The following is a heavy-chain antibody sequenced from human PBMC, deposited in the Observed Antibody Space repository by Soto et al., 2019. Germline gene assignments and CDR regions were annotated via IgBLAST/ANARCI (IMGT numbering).Heavy chain of an antibody. D-gene: IGHD6-6*01. CDR2: ISGSGGST. Sequence: GGSLRLSCAASGFTFSRYAMSWVCQAPGKGLEWVSAISGSGGSTYYADSVKGRFTISRDNSKNTLYLQMNSLRAEDTAVYYCAKVRIAARYPELFDYWGQGTLVTVSS. CDR1: GFTFSRYA. CDR3: AKVRIAARYPELFDY. J-gene: IGHJ4*02. V-gene: IGHV3-23*01.